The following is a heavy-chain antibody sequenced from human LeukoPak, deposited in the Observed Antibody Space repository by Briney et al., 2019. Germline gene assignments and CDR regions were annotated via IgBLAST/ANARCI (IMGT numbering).Heavy chain of an antibody. D-gene: IGHD2-15*01. CDR3: ARMGYCSGGSCYDLDY. CDR2: ISAYNGNT. J-gene: IGHJ4*02. CDR1: GYTFTSYG. V-gene: IGHV1-18*01. Sequence: ASVKVSCKASGYTFTSYGISWVRQAPGQGLEWMGWISAYNGNTNYAQKLQGRVTMTTDTSTSTAYMELSSLRSEDTAVYYCARMGYCSGGSCYDLDYWGQGTLVTVSS.